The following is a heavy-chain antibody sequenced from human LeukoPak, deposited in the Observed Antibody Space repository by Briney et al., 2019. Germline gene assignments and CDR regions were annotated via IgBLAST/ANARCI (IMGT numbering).Heavy chain of an antibody. V-gene: IGHV3-23*01. CDR2: ISSSGGST. J-gene: IGHJ3*02. CDR3: ARVGYYDSSGQPQDALDI. CDR1: GFTFSSYG. D-gene: IGHD3-22*01. Sequence: GGSLRLSCAASGFTFSSYGMNWVRQAPGKGLEWVSAISSSGGSTYYADSVKGRFTISRDNSKNTLYLQMNSLRAEDTAVYYCARVGYYDSSGQPQDALDIWGQGTMVTVSS.